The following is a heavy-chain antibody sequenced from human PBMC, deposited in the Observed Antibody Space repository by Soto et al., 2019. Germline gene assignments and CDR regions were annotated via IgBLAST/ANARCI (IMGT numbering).Heavy chain of an antibody. J-gene: IGHJ6*02. D-gene: IGHD4-4*01. V-gene: IGHV1-69*06. CDR2: IIPLFGAP. CDR3: ARARSNYAYNYALDV. CDR1: GGTFNSYA. Sequence: QVQLVQSGAEVKKPGSAMNVSCKASGGTFNSYAVSWVRQAPGQGLEWMGGIIPLFGAPRYAQKFQGRVTITADKATSTVYMEVNSLRSEDTAVFYCARARSNYAYNYALDVWGQGTTVIVSS.